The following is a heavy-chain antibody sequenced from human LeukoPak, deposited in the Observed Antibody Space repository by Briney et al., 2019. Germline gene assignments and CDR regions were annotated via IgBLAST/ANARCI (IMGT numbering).Heavy chain of an antibody. V-gene: IGHV1-69*04. CDR1: GGTFSSYA. Sequence: SVKVSCKASGGTFSSYAISWVRQAPGQGLEWMGRITPIFGIANYAQKFQGRVTITADKSTSTAYMELSSLRSEDTAVYYCARTRVPAAPHPFDYWGQGTLVTVSS. CDR3: ARTRVPAAPHPFDY. CDR2: ITPIFGIA. D-gene: IGHD2-2*01. J-gene: IGHJ4*02.